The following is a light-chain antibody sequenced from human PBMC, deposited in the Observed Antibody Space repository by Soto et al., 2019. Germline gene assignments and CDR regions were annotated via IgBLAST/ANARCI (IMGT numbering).Light chain of an antibody. J-gene: IGLJ1*01. V-gene: IGLV2-14*01. CDR2: DVS. Sequence: QSVLTQPASVSGSPGQSITISCTGTSSDVVGYNYVSWYQQHPGKAPKLMIYDVSNRPSGASNRFSGSKSGNTASLTISGLQAEDEADYYCSSYTSSSTLPYVFGTGTKVTVL. CDR1: SSDVVGYNY. CDR3: SSYTSSSTLPYV.